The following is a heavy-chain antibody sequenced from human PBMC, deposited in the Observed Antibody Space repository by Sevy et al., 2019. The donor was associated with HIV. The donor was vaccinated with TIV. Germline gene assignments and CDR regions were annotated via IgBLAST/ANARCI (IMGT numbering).Heavy chain of an antibody. V-gene: IGHV3-30*03. Sequence: GGSLRLSCVASAFTFSTYGRHWVRQAPGKGLEWVSVISFDGSHKYYADSVKGRCTVSRDNSKNTLNLQMNSLRAEDTAVYYCARDLRPHLLYSDFWSGYSGMDVWGQGTTVTVSS. CDR2: ISFDGSHK. D-gene: IGHD3-3*01. CDR3: ARDLRPHLLYSDFWSGYSGMDV. J-gene: IGHJ6*02. CDR1: AFTFSTYG.